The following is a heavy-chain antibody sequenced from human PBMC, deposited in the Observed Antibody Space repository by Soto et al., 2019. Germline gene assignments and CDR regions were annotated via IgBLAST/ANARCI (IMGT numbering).Heavy chain of an antibody. D-gene: IGHD1-26*01. J-gene: IGHJ3*02. Sequence: PGESLKISCQGSGYSFTKYCIGWVRQMPGRGLEWMGIIYPGDSDTRYSPSFQGQVTISADKSISTAYLQWSSLKASDTAMYYCARHLRVGAIDAFDIWGQGTMVTVSS. CDR2: IYPGDSDT. V-gene: IGHV5-51*01. CDR3: ARHLRVGAIDAFDI. CDR1: GYSFTKYC.